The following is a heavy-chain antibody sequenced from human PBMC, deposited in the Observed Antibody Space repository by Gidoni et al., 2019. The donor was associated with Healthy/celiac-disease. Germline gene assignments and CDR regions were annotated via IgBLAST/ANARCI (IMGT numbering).Heavy chain of an antibody. CDR3: ASGVEGPGAFDY. D-gene: IGHD2-15*01. Sequence: QVQLVESGGGLVKPGGSLRLSCAASGFPFSDYYMSWIRQAPGKGLEWVSYISSSSSYTNYADSVKGRFTISRDNAKNSLYLQMNSLRAEDTAVYYCASGVEGPGAFDYWGQGTLVTVSS. CDR1: GFPFSDYY. J-gene: IGHJ4*02. CDR2: ISSSSSYT. V-gene: IGHV3-11*05.